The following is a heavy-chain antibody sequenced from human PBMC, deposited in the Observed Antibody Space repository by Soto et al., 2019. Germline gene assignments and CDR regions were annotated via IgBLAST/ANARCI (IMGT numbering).Heavy chain of an antibody. V-gene: IGHV4-59*01. CDR1: GVFISSYC. Sequence: DTFCLTCTVSGVFISSYCWSWILQSPGKGLEWVAYISHTGTTDYNPSLKSRLTISLDTSKNQFSLKLTSVTAADTAVYYCARRPRCMSASDICGQRTKGTVS. CDR3: ARRPRCMSASDI. CDR2: ISHTGTT. J-gene: IGHJ3*02.